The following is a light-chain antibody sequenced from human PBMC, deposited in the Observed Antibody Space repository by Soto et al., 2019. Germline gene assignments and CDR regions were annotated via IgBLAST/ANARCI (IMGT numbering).Light chain of an antibody. V-gene: IGLV2-18*02. CDR2: EVS. J-gene: IGLJ1*01. CDR1: SSDVGSYNR. CDR3: SSYTSSSTYV. Sequence: QSVLTQPPSVSGSHGQSVPISCTGTSSDVGSYNRVSWYQQPPGTAPKLMIYEVSNRPSGVPDRFSGSKSGNTASLTISGLQAEDEADYYCSSYTSSSTYVFGTGTKVTVL.